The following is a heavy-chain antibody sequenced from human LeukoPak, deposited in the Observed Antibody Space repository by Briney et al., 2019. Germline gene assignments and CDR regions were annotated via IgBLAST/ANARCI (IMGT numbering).Heavy chain of an antibody. D-gene: IGHD5-12*01. CDR1: GFTFSSYA. CDR3: AKDLDIVATITGN. V-gene: IGHV3-23*01. CDR2: VSGSGGST. Sequence: GGSLRLPCAASGFTFSSYAMSWVRQAPGKGLEWVSGVSGSGGSTYYADSVKGRSTISRDNSKNTLYLQMNSLRAEDTAVYYCAKDLDIVATITGNWGQGTLVTVSS. J-gene: IGHJ4*02.